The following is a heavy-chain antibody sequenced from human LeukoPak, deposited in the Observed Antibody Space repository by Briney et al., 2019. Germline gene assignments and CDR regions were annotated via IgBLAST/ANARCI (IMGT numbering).Heavy chain of an antibody. J-gene: IGHJ5*02. CDR2: MHPNSGNT. Sequence: ASVKVSCKASGYTFTSYDINWVRQATGQGLEWMGWMHPNSGNTGYAQKFQGRVTMTRNTSISTAYMELSSLRSEDTAVYYCARGSLGGYSSSWYGGNWFDPWGQGTLVTVSS. CDR3: ARGSLGGYSSSWYGGNWFDP. D-gene: IGHD6-13*01. CDR1: GYTFTSYD. V-gene: IGHV1-8*01.